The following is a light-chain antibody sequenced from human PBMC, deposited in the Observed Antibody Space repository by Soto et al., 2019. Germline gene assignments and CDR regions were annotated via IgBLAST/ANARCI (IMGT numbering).Light chain of an antibody. CDR3: QQSSSTPPWK. CDR2: AAS. V-gene: IGKV1-39*01. J-gene: IGKJ1*01. CDR1: QSISSY. Sequence: DIQMTQSPSSLSASVGDRVTITCRASQSISSYLNWYQQKPGKAPRLLIYAASSWQSGVPSRCIGSGSGTDFTSTISSLQHEDFATYYCQQSSSTPPWKFRQGTKVEIK.